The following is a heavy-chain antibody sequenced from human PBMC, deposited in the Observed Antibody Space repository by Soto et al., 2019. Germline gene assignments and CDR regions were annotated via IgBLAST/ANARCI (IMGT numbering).Heavy chain of an antibody. V-gene: IGHV1-69*13. D-gene: IGHD1-26*01. CDR1: GGTFSSYA. Sequence: SVKVSCKASGGTFSSYAISWVRQAPGQGLEWMGGIIPIFGTANYAQKFQGRVTITADESTSTAYMEPSSLRSEDTAVYYCASPMVGATYYYYYYGMDVWGQGTTVTVSS. CDR3: ASPMVGATYYYYYYGMDV. J-gene: IGHJ6*02. CDR2: IIPIFGTA.